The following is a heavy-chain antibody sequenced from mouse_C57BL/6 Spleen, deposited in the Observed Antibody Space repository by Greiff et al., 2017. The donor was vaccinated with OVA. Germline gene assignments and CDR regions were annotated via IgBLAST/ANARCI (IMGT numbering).Heavy chain of an antibody. CDR3: ASGIITPYYFDY. V-gene: IGHV3-6*01. CDR1: GYSITSGYY. CDR2: ISYDGSN. Sequence: EVKLVESGPGLVKPSQSLSLTCSVTGYSITSGYYWNWIRQFPGNNLEWMGYISYDGSNNYNPSLKNRISITRDTSKNQFFLKLNSVTTEDTATYYCASGIITPYYFDYWGQGTTLTVSS. J-gene: IGHJ2*01. D-gene: IGHD1-1*01.